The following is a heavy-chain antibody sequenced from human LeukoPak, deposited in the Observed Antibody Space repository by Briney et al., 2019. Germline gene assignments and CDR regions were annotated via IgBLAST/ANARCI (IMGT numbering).Heavy chain of an antibody. D-gene: IGHD5-18*01. CDR1: TGSINSYY. CDR3: ARHGYTASHFFLDY. Sequence: SEPLSLTRTVSTGSINSYYWGRVRPPAGRGLDWIGRLYTPGRAHYDPALQSRVAMSIDTSQKQFSLILKSVTAADTATYFCARHGYTASHFFLDYWRQGTPVTVSS. V-gene: IGHV4-4*07. CDR2: LYTPGRA. J-gene: IGHJ4*02.